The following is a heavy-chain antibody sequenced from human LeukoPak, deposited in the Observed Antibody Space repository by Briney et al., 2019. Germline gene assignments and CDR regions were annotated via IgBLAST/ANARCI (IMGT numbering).Heavy chain of an antibody. J-gene: IGHJ5*02. Sequence: SDTLSLTCAVYGGSFSGYYWSWIRQPPGKGLEWIGEINHSGGTNYNPSLKSRVTISVDTSKNQFSLKLSSVTAADTAVYYCARNVDTAMVIPHNWFDPWGQGTRVTVSS. V-gene: IGHV4-34*01. CDR3: ARNVDTAMVIPHNWFDP. CDR1: GGSFSGYY. D-gene: IGHD5-18*01. CDR2: INHSGGT.